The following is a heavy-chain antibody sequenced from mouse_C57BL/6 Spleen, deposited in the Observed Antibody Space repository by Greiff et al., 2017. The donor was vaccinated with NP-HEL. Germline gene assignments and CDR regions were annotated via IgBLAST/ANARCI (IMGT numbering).Heavy chain of an antibody. J-gene: IGHJ2*01. CDR1: GFSLTSYG. V-gene: IGHV2-2*01. D-gene: IGHD1-1*01. Sequence: VQLQQSGPGLVQPSQSLSITCTVSGFSLTSYGVHWVRQSPGKGLEWLGVIWSGGSTDYNAAFISSLSISKDNSKSQVFFKMNSLQADDTAIYYCARNANPIITTVVAHFDYWGQGTTLTVSS. CDR3: ARNANPIITTVVAHFDY. CDR2: IWSGGST.